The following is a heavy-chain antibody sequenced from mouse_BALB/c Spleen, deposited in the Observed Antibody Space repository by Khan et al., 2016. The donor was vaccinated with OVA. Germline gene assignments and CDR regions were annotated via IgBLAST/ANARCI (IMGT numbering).Heavy chain of an antibody. V-gene: IGHV2-9*02. CDR3: SRFFDGYYYTVDY. D-gene: IGHD2-3*01. CDR1: GFSLTTYG. Sequence: QVQLKESGPGLVVPSQSLSITCTVSGFSLTTYGVHWVRQPPGKGLEWLGVIWAGGDTNYNSALMSRLSISKDNSKSQVFLKMNSLQTDDTAMYYSSRFFDGYYYTVDYWGQGTSVTVSS. J-gene: IGHJ4*01. CDR2: IWAGGDT.